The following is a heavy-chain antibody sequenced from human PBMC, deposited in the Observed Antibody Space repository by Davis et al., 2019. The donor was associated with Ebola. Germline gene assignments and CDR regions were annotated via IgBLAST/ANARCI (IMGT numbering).Heavy chain of an antibody. J-gene: IGHJ5*02. CDR3: ARAPIAGAGTRWGTRWFDP. V-gene: IGHV4-39*07. CDR2: INYSGST. Sequence: PSETLFLTCTVSGGSISSSSYYWGWIRQPPGKGLEWIGSINYSGSTYYNPSLKSRVTISVDTAKNQFSLNLSAVTAADTAVYYCARAPIAGAGTRWGTRWFDPWGQGTLVSVSS. CDR1: GGSISSSSYY. D-gene: IGHD6-13*01.